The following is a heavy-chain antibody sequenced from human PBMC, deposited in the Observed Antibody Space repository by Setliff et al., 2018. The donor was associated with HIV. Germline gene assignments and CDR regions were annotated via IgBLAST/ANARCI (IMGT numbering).Heavy chain of an antibody. CDR3: ARPVSKYFYGMDV. V-gene: IGHV4-59*11. CDR2: LYHSGSP. Sequence: SETLSLTCTVSGDSISSHSWSWIRQPPGKGLEWIGTLYHSGSPIYNSSLKSRVTISGDPSNNPLSLSLSAVTAADTAVYYCARPVSKYFYGMDVWGLGTTVTVSS. CDR1: GDSISSHS. J-gene: IGHJ6*02.